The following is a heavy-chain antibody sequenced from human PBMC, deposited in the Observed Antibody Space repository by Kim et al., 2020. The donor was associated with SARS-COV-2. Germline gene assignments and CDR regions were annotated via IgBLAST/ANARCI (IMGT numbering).Heavy chain of an antibody. J-gene: IGHJ6*02. D-gene: IGHD2-2*01. CDR1: GYTFTSYA. Sequence: ASVKVSCKASGYTFTSYAMNWVRQAPGQGLEWMGWINTNTGNPTYAQGFTGRFVFSLDTSVSTAYLQISSLKAEDTAVYYCARATGIVVVPAAMRYYYYGMDVWGQGTTVTVSS. V-gene: IGHV7-4-1*02. CDR3: ARATGIVVVPAAMRYYYYGMDV. CDR2: INTNTGNP.